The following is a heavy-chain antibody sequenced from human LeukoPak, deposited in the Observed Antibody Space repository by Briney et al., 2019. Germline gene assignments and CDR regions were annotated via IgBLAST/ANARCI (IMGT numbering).Heavy chain of an antibody. CDR2: INPNGGRT. CDR1: GYTFTRHS. CDR3: ARDNNGWAWDY. J-gene: IGHJ4*02. V-gene: IGHV1-46*01. D-gene: IGHD6-19*01. Sequence: GASVKLSCETSGYTFTRHSMHWVRQAPGQGLEWMGIINPNGGRTTYAQKIQGRVTMTRDMSTGTMYMEMSSLRSEDTAVYYCARDNNGWAWDYWGQGTLVTVPS.